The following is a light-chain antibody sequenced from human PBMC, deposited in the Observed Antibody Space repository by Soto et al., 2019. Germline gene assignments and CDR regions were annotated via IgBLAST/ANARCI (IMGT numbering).Light chain of an antibody. CDR3: SSYTSSTTLYV. CDR2: DVS. J-gene: IGLJ1*01. CDR1: SSDVGGYNY. Sequence: QSVLTQPASVSGSPGQSITISCTGTSSDVGGYNYVSWYQQHPGKARKLMIYDVSNRPSGVSNRFSGSKSGNTASLTISALQAEDEADYYCSSYTSSTTLYVFGTGTKVTVL. V-gene: IGLV2-14*01.